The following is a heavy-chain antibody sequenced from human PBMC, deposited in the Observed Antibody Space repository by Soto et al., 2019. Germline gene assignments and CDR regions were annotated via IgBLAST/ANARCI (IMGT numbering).Heavy chain of an antibody. V-gene: IGHV6-1*01. CDR3: ARDSPLGSSSNFDY. Sequence: QTLSLTCAISGDSVSSNSAAWNWIRQSPSRGLEWLGRTYYRSKWYNDYAVSVTRRITINPDTSKTQFSLQLNSVTPEDTAVYYCARDSPLGSSSNFDYWGQGTRVTVSS. CDR1: GDSVSSNSAA. D-gene: IGHD6-6*01. J-gene: IGHJ4*02. CDR2: TYYRSKWYN.